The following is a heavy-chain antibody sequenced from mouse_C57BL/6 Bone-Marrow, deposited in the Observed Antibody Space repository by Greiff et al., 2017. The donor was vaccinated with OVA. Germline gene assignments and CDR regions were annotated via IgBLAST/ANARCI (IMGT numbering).Heavy chain of an antibody. CDR1: GFTIKDDY. CDR2: IDPENGDT. CDR3: TIRKAYYARDY. Sequence: VQLQQSGAELVRPGASVKLSCTASGFTIKDDYMHWVKQRPEQGLEWIGWIDPENGDTEYASKFQGKATMTADTSSNTAYLQLSSLTSEDTAVYYCTIRKAYYARDYWGQGTSVTVS. V-gene: IGHV14-4*01. J-gene: IGHJ4*01.